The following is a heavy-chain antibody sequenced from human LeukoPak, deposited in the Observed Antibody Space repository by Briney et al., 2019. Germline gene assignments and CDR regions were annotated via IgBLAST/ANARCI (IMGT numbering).Heavy chain of an antibody. CDR2: IGTAGDT. J-gene: IGHJ6*02. CDR1: GFTFSSYD. V-gene: IGHV3-13*01. Sequence: GGSLRLSCAISGFTFSSYDMHWVRQATGKGLEWVSAIGTAGDTYYPGSVKGRFTISRENAKNSLYLQMNSLRAGDTAVYYCARGPFWSGHYGMDVWGQGTTVTVSS. D-gene: IGHD3-3*01. CDR3: ARGPFWSGHYGMDV.